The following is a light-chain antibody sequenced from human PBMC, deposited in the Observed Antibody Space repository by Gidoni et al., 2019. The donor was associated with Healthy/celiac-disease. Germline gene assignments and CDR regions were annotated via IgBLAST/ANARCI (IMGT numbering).Light chain of an antibody. CDR3: QQYGSSPWIT. V-gene: IGKV3-20*01. CDR2: GAS. CDR1: QRVSSRY. Sequence: DIVSTQSLGTLSLSPGSRATLSCRASQRVSSRYLAWYHQKPGQAPKLLIYGASSRATGIPDRFSGSGSGTAFTLIISRLEADDFAVYYCQQYGSSPWITFGQGTRLEIK. J-gene: IGKJ5*01.